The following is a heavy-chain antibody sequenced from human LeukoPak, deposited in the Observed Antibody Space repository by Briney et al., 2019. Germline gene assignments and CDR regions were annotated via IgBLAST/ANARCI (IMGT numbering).Heavy chain of an antibody. J-gene: IGHJ4*02. D-gene: IGHD2-21*01. CDR2: TYYRSKWYN. CDR1: GDSVSSNSAG. CDR3: VYGGGSLNY. Sequence: SQTLSLTCAISGDSVSSNSAGWSWIRQSPSRGLEWLGRTYYRSKWYNDYAVSVKSRITINPDTSKNQFSLQLNSVTPEDTAVYYCVYGGGSLNYWGQGILVTVSS. V-gene: IGHV6-1*01.